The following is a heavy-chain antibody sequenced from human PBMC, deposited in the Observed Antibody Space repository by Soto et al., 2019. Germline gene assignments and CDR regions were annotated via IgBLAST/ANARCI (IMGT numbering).Heavy chain of an antibody. CDR1: GGSISSSSYY. Sequence: QLQLQESGPGLVKPSETLSLTCTVSGGSISSSSYYWGWIRQPPGKGLEWIGSIYYSGSTYYNPSLKSRFTISVDTSKNQFALTLISVTAADTAVYYCARLRVVAATNWFDPWGQGTLVTVSS. CDR2: IYYSGST. J-gene: IGHJ5*02. D-gene: IGHD2-15*01. V-gene: IGHV4-39*01. CDR3: ARLRVVAATNWFDP.